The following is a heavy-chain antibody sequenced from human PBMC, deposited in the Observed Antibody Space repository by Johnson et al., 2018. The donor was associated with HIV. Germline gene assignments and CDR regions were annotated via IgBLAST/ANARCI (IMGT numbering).Heavy chain of an antibody. V-gene: IGHV3-30*02. CDR3: AKDMVRGFWGDAFDI. J-gene: IGHJ3*02. CDR2: IRYDGSNK. D-gene: IGHD3-10*01. CDR1: GFTFSSYG. Sequence: VQLVESGGGVVQPGGSLRLSCAASGFTFSSYGMHWVRQAPGKGLEWVAFIRYDGSNKYYADSVKGRFTISRDNSKNTLYLQMNSLRAEDTAVYYCAKDMVRGFWGDAFDIWGQGTMLTVSS.